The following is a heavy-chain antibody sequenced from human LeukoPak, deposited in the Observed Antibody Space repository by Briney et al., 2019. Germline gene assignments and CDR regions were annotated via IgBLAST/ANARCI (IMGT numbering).Heavy chain of an antibody. CDR2: ISYDGSHK. J-gene: IGHJ4*02. D-gene: IGHD3-10*01. CDR1: GFTFSTYA. CDR3: ARGPYYYGSGPGDY. Sequence: PGRSLRLSCAASGFTFSTYAMHWVRQAPGKGLEWVAVISYDGSHKYYADSVKGRFTISRDNSKNTLYLQMNSLRAEDTAVYYCARGPYYYGSGPGDYWGQGTLVTVSS. V-gene: IGHV3-30-3*01.